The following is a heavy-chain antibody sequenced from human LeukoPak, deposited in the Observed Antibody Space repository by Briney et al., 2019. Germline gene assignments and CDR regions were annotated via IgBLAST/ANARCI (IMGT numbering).Heavy chain of an antibody. CDR1: GFTFSSYA. J-gene: IGHJ3*02. CDR2: ISYDGSNK. Sequence: GGSLRLSCAASGFTFSSYAMHWVRQAPGKGLEWVAVISYDGSNKYYADSVKGRFTISRDNSKNTLYLQMNSLRAEAAAVYYCAREKYSGSPGPENAFDIWGQGTMVTVSS. CDR3: AREKYSGSPGPENAFDI. V-gene: IGHV3-30-3*01. D-gene: IGHD1-26*01.